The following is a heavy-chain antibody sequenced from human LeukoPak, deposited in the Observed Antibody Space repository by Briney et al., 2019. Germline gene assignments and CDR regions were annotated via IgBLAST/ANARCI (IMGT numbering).Heavy chain of an antibody. V-gene: IGHV1-69*04. CDR1: GSTFSSYA. CDR2: IIPILGIA. J-gene: IGHJ6*02. CDR3: ASKCSSTSCSTNYYYGMDV. Sequence: SVKVSCKASGSTFSSYAISWVRQAPGQGLEWMGRIIPILGIANYAQKFQGRVTITADKSTSTAYMELSSLRSEDTAVYYCASKCSSTSCSTNYYYGMDVWGQGTTVTVSS. D-gene: IGHD2-2*01.